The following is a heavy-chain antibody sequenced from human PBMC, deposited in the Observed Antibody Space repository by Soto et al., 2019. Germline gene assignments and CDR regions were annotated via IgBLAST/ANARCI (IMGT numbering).Heavy chain of an antibody. Sequence: GASVKVSCKAPGGSFSSYGINWVRQARGQGLEWMGGIIPMLGTPNYAQRFQGRVTITADKSTSTAYMELSSLRSEGTAVYYCARGEEMAPSTRFFFDSWGQGTLVTVSS. J-gene: IGHJ4*02. CDR1: GGSFSSYG. CDR3: ARGEEMAPSTRFFFDS. D-gene: IGHD1-1*01. CDR2: IIPMLGTP. V-gene: IGHV1-69*10.